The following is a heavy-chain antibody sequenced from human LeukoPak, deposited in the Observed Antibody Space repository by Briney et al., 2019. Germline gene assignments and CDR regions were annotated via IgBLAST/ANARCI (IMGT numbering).Heavy chain of an antibody. CDR2: ISYTGSA. CDR3: ARHLARSAPFDS. V-gene: IGHV4-39*01. J-gene: IGHJ4*02. Sequence: PSETLSLTCNVSGDSISSSYYWWGWIRQPPGKGLEWIGSISYTGSAYYNPSVTSRVTISADTSKNQFSLKLSSVTAAETAVYYCARHLARSAPFDSWGQGTLVTVSS. D-gene: IGHD6-6*01. CDR1: GDSISSSYYW.